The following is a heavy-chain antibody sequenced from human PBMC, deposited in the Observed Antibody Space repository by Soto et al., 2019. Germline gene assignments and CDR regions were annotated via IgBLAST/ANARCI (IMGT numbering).Heavy chain of an antibody. CDR3: ARDMSHYDFWSGYYRTLTFDY. V-gene: IGHV3-30-3*01. CDR1: GFTFSSYA. J-gene: IGHJ4*02. CDR2: ISYDGSNK. D-gene: IGHD3-3*01. Sequence: GGSLRLSRAASGFTFSSYAMHWVRQAPGKGLEWVAVISYDGSNKYYADSVKGRFTISRDNSKNTLYLQMNSLRAEDTAVYYCARDMSHYDFWSGYYRTLTFDYWGQGTLVTVS.